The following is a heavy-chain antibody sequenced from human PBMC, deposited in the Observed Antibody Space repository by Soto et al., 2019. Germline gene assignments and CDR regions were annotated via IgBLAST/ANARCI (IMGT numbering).Heavy chain of an antibody. CDR2: ISGSGGNT. Sequence: LRLSCVASGFTFSSYVMNWVRQAPGKGLEWVSGISGSGGNTFYADFVKGRFTISRDNSKNTVSLQMNSLRAEDTAVYYCAKALGSSGWPSFDYWGQGTLVTVSS. CDR1: GFTFSSYV. J-gene: IGHJ4*02. CDR3: AKALGSSGWPSFDY. V-gene: IGHV3-23*01. D-gene: IGHD6-19*01.